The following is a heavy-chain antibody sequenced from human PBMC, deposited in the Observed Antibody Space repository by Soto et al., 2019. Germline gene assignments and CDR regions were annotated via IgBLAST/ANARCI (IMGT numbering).Heavy chain of an antibody. CDR2: IIPIFGTA. D-gene: IGHD3-22*01. Sequence: GASVKVSCKASGGTFSSYAISWVRQAPGQGLEWMGGIIPIFGTANYAQKFQGRVTITADESTSTAYMELSSLRSEDTAVYYCARGIVVVIRGHYYYYFGMDVWGQGTTVTVSS. J-gene: IGHJ6*02. CDR1: GGTFSSYA. V-gene: IGHV1-69*13. CDR3: ARGIVVVIRGHYYYYFGMDV.